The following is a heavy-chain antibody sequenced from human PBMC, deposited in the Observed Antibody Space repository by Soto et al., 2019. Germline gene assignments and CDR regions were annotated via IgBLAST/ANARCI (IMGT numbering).Heavy chain of an antibody. Sequence: GGPLRLSCVVSGFTFSMYWMHWVRQVPGQSPFWFSRISDDGATSNYADSVRGRFTITRDNSKNTSYLQMNNLKPDDTAIYYCTRGTRADSSGPGDHWGQGTPVTVYS. D-gene: IGHD2-15*01. CDR1: GFTFSMYW. CDR3: TRGTRADSSGPGDH. CDR2: ISDDGATS. J-gene: IGHJ5*02. V-gene: IGHV3-74*01.